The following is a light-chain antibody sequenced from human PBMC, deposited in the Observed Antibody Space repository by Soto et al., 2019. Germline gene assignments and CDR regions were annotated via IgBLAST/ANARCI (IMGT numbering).Light chain of an antibody. Sequence: DFQLTQSPSLLSASVGDRVTITCRASQGISSYLAWYQQKPGKAPKLLIYAASTLQSGVPSRFSGSGSGTEFTLTISSLQPEDFATYYCQQYNSYSTFGQGTKVDIK. CDR2: AAS. CDR3: QQYNSYST. J-gene: IGKJ1*01. V-gene: IGKV1-9*01. CDR1: QGISSY.